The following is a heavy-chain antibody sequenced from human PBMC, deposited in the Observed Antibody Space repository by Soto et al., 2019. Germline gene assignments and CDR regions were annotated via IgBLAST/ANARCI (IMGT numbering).Heavy chain of an antibody. J-gene: IGHJ6*03. CDR2: IKSKTDGGTT. CDR1: GFTFSNAW. Sequence: EVQLVESGGGLVKPGGSLRLSCAASGFTFSNAWMSWVSQAPGKGLEWVGRIKSKTDGGTTDYAAPVKGRFTISREDSKNTLDLKMNRMKTEDTAVYYCTTVEYYDFWSGYFSDRYYYDYMDVWGKGTTVTVSS. CDR3: TTVEYYDFWSGYFSDRYYYDYMDV. D-gene: IGHD3-3*01. V-gene: IGHV3-15*01.